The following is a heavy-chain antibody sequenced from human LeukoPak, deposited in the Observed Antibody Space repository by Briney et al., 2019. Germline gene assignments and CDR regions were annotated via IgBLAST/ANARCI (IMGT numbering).Heavy chain of an antibody. V-gene: IGHV4-34*01. J-gene: IGHJ5*02. D-gene: IGHD6-6*01. CDR3: ARGVRRFDP. CDR1: GGSFSGYY. Sequence: SETLSLTCAVYGGSFSGYYWSWIRQPPGKGLEWIGEINHSGSTNYNPSLKSRVTISVDTSKNQFPLKLSSVTAADTAVYYCARGVRRFDPWGQGTLVTVSS. CDR2: INHSGST.